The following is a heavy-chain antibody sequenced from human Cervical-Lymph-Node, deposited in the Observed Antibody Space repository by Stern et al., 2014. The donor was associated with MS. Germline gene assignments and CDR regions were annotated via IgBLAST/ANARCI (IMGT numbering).Heavy chain of an antibody. J-gene: IGHJ4*02. D-gene: IGHD1-1*01. Sequence: QVTLKESGPTLVKPTQTLTLTCTFSEFSLTTTGAAVGWLRQSPGKALEWLALSFWDDDKRDTPSLMNRLTITKDTSRNHVVLRMTNMDPVDSATYYCAHRRSGTMGHFDHWGQGAPVTVSS. V-gene: IGHV2-5*02. CDR3: AHRRSGTMGHFDH. CDR1: EFSLTTTGAA. CDR2: SFWDDDK.